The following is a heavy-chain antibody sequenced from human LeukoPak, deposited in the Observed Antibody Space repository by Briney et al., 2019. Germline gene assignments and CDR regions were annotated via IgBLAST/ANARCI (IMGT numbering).Heavy chain of an antibody. J-gene: IGHJ6*02. D-gene: IGHD5-18*01. Sequence: GGSLRLSCAASGFTFSSYWMHWVRQAPGKGLVWVSRINSDGSSTSYAGSVKGRFTISRDNAKNTLYLQMNSLRAEDTAVYYCARDAVDTANAVWGQGTTVTVSS. CDR3: ARDAVDTANAV. CDR1: GFTFSSYW. V-gene: IGHV3-74*01. CDR2: INSDGSST.